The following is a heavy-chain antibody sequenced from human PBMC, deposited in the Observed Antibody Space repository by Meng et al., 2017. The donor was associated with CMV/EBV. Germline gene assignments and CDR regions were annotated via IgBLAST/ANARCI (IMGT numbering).Heavy chain of an antibody. V-gene: IGHV4-30-4*08. CDR1: GGSSSSGDYY. CDR2: IYYSGST. D-gene: IGHD1-14*01. Sequence: QVQLQDAGPGRGKPSQTLSLTCTVSGGSSSSGDYYWSWIRQPPGKGLEWIGYIYYSGSTYYNPSLKSRVTISVDTSKNQFSLKLSSVTAADTAVYYCARVMGPNRTPYYFDYWGQGTLVTVSS. CDR3: ARVMGPNRTPYYFDY. J-gene: IGHJ4*02.